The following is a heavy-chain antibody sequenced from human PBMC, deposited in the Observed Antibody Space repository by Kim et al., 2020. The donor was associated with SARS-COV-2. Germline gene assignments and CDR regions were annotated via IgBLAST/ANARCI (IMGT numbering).Heavy chain of an antibody. CDR1: GGSISSGGYY. V-gene: IGHV4-31*03. CDR2: IYYSGST. J-gene: IGHJ4*02. D-gene: IGHD3-10*01. CDR3: ARGVGSYYGSGSFYFDY. Sequence: SETLSLTCTVSGGSISSGGYYWSWIRQHPGKGLEWIGYIYYSGSTYYNPSLKSRVTISVDTSKNQFSLKLSSVTAADTAVYYCARGVGSYYGSGSFYFDYRGQGTLVTVSS.